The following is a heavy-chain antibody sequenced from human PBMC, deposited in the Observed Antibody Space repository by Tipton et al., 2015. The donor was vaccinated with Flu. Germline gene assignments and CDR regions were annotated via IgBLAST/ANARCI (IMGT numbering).Heavy chain of an antibody. CDR3: ASDLVLRIVGATEGVFVAFDI. D-gene: IGHD1-26*01. CDR1: GFTFSSYG. CDR2: IWYDGSNK. V-gene: IGHV3-33*01. Sequence: QLVQSGGGVVQPGRSLRLSCAASGFTFSSYGMHWVRQAPGKGLEWVAVIWYDGSNKYYADSVKGPFTISRDNSKNTLYLQMNSLRAEDTAVYYRASDLVLRIVGATEGVFVAFDIWGQGTMVTVSS. J-gene: IGHJ3*02.